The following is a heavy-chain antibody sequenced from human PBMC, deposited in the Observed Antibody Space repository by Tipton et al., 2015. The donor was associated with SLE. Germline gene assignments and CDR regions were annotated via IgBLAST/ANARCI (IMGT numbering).Heavy chain of an antibody. CDR1: GFTFDDYA. V-gene: IGHV3-9*01. CDR2: ISWNSEKI. J-gene: IGHJ4*02. CDR3: AKGIRFLEWFRFDS. D-gene: IGHD3-3*01. Sequence: SLRLSCAASGFTFDDYAMHWVRQAPGKGLEWVSGISWNSEKIAYADSVKGRFTISRDNAKNSLFLQMNSLRAEDTAFYYCAKGIRFLEWFRFDSWGQGTPVTVSS.